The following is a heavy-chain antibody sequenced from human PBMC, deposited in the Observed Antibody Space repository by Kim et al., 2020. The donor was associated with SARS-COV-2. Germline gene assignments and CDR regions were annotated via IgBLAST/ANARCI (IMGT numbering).Heavy chain of an antibody. D-gene: IGHD3-10*01. Sequence: GGSLRLSCAASGFTFSSYAMHWVRQAPGKGLEYVSAISSNGGSTYYANSVKGRFTISRDNSKNTLYLQMGSLRAEDMAVYYCARARITKVRGSGMDVWGEGTTVTVSS. CDR2: ISSNGGST. CDR3: ARARITKVRGSGMDV. J-gene: IGHJ6*02. V-gene: IGHV3-64*01. CDR1: GFTFSSYA.